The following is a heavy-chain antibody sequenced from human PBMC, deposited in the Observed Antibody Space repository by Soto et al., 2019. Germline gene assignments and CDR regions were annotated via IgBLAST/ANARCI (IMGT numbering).Heavy chain of an antibody. Sequence: QISLQESGLLLLKPTQTLTLTCTFSGFSLSTSGVGVGWIRQPPGKALEWLELIFWKDDNRYSPSLTSRLSITKDTSKHQVVLTMSHMSRGDTCTYDCAPSFPSSPNYYDSGASSWWFDPWGPGAPVTVSS. V-gene: IGHV2-5*01. CDR2: IFWKDDN. J-gene: IGHJ5*02. CDR1: GFSLSTSGVG. D-gene: IGHD3-22*01. CDR3: APSFPSSPNYYDSGASSWWFDP.